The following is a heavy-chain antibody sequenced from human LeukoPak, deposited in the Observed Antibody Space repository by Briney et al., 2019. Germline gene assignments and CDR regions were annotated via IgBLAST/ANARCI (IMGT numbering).Heavy chain of an antibody. Sequence: ASVKVSCKASGYTFTSYGISWVRQAPGQGLEWMGWISAYNGNTNYAQKLQGRVTMTTDTSTSTAYMELRSLRSDDTAVYYCGRTRVGLAGKAGWFDPWGQGTLVTVSS. J-gene: IGHJ5*02. CDR3: GRTRVGLAGKAGWFDP. CDR2: ISAYNGNT. CDR1: GYTFTSYG. D-gene: IGHD6-19*01. V-gene: IGHV1-18*01.